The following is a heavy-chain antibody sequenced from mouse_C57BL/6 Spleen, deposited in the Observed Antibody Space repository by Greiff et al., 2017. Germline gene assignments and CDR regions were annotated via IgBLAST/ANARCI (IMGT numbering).Heavy chain of an antibody. CDR3: TRFITTVVGYFDV. V-gene: IGHV7-3*01. CDR2: ISNKANGHTT. D-gene: IGHD1-1*01. CDR1: GFTFTDYY. J-gene: IGHJ1*03. Sequence: EVQLVESGGGLVQPGGSLSLSCAASGFTFTDYYMSWVRQPPGKALEWLGFISNKANGHTTEYSASVKGRFTISRDNSQSILYLQMNALRAEDSATYYCTRFITTVVGYFDVWGTGTTVTVPS.